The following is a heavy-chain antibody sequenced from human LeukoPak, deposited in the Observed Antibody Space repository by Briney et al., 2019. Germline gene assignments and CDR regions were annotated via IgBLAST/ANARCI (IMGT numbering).Heavy chain of an antibody. Sequence: SETLSLTCTVSGGSISSYYWSWIRQPPGKGLEWIGYINYSGRTNYNPSLKSRVTISGDTSKNQFSLKLSPVTAADTAVYYCAGKGIAVAGTIYWFDPWGQGTLVTVSS. CDR2: INYSGRT. CDR3: AGKGIAVAGTIYWFDP. CDR1: GGSISSYY. D-gene: IGHD6-19*01. V-gene: IGHV4-59*08. J-gene: IGHJ5*02.